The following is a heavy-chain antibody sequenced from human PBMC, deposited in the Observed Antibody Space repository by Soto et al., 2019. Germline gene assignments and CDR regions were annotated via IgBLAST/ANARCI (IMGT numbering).Heavy chain of an antibody. CDR2: IYWDDDK. D-gene: IGHD3-22*01. V-gene: IGHV2-5*02. CDR1: GFSLSTSGVG. CDR3: AHTTYYYDSSGPNWFDP. J-gene: IGHJ5*02. Sequence: QITLKESGPTLVKPTQTLTLTCTFSGFSLSTSGVGVGWIRQPPGKALEWLALIYWDDDKRYSPSLKSRLTITKYTSKNQVVLTMTNMDPVDTATYYCAHTTYYYDSSGPNWFDPWGQGTLVTVSS.